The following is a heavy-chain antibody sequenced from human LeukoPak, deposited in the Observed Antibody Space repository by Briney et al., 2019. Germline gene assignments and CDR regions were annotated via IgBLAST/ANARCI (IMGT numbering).Heavy chain of an antibody. CDR1: GFTFSSYG. J-gene: IGHJ4*02. D-gene: IGHD6-19*01. Sequence: QPGGSLRLSCAASGFTFSSYGMHWVRQAPGKGLEWVAFIRYDGSNKYYADSVKGRFTISRDNAKNSLYLQMNSLRAEDTAVYYCAREEGSGFDYWGQGTLVTVSS. V-gene: IGHV3-30*02. CDR3: AREEGSGFDY. CDR2: IRYDGSNK.